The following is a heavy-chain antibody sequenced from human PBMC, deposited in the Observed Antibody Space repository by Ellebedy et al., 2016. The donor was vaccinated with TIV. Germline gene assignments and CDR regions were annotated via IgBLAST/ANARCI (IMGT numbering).Heavy chain of an antibody. CDR3: AREVLGGQGDMDV. CDR2: ISAGGTVI. J-gene: IGHJ6*02. CDR1: GFTISDSY. V-gene: IGHV3-11*04. Sequence: GESLKISCAVSGFTISDSYMSWVRQAPGEGLEWVSYISAGGTVIYYADSVKGRFTISRDNTKNLLYLQMNSLRADDTAVYYCAREVLGGQGDMDVWGQGTTVTVSS. D-gene: IGHD2/OR15-2a*01.